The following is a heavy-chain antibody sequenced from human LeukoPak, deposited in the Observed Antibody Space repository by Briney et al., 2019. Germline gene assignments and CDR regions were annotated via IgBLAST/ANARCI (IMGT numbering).Heavy chain of an antibody. J-gene: IGHJ4*02. V-gene: IGHV3-30*03. Sequence: PGGSLRLSCAASGFTFSSYGMHWVRQAPGKGLEWVAVISYDGSNKYYADSVKGRFTISRDNSKNTLYLQMNSLRAEDTAVYYCARDHVYCSGGSCPDYWGQGTLVTVSS. CDR1: GFTFSSYG. CDR2: ISYDGSNK. D-gene: IGHD2-15*01. CDR3: ARDHVYCSGGSCPDY.